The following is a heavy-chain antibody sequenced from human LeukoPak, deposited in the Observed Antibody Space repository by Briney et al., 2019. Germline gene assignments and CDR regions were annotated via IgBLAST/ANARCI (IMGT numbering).Heavy chain of an antibody. V-gene: IGHV6-1*01. Sequence: SQTLSLTCAISGDSVSSNRAAWNWIRQSPSLVLEWLGSTYYRSKWYMDYAVSVKSLLSINADTSKNQFSLQLDSVTPEDTAVYYCARGGSGMTVAQFDYWGQGTLVTVSS. CDR3: ARGGSGMTVAQFDY. J-gene: IGHJ4*02. CDR1: GDSVSSNRAA. CDR2: TYYRSKWYM. D-gene: IGHD6-19*01.